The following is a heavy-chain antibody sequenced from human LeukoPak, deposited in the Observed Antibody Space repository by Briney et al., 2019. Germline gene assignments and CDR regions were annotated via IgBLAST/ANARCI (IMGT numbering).Heavy chain of an antibody. D-gene: IGHD3-22*01. V-gene: IGHV1-3*01. Sequence: ASVKVSCKASGYTFTSYAMHWVRQAPGQRLEWMGWINAGNGNTKYSQKFQGRVTITRDTSAGTAYMELSSLRSEDTAVYYCARDYYDTSGAITFDYWGQGTLVTVSS. CDR1: GYTFTSYA. CDR2: INAGNGNT. CDR3: ARDYYDTSGAITFDY. J-gene: IGHJ4*02.